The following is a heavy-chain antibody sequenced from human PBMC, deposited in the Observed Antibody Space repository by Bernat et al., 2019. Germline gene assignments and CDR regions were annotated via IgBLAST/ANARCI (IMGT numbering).Heavy chain of an antibody. CDR2: INHSGST. J-gene: IGHJ4*02. V-gene: IGHV4-34*01. D-gene: IGHD1-1*01. CDR1: GGSFSGYY. Sequence: QVQLQQWGAGLLKPSETLSLTCAVYGGSFSGYYLSWIRQPLGKGLEWIGEINHSGSTNYNPSLKSRVTRSVDTSKNQFSLKLSSVTAAGTAVYYCAGGWNRVDYWGQGTLVTVSS. CDR3: AGGWNRVDY.